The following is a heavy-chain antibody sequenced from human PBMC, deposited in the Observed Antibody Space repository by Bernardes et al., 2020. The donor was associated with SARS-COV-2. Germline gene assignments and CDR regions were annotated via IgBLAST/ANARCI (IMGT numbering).Heavy chain of an antibody. Sequence: ASVKVSCKASGYTFTGYYMHWVRQAPGQGLEWMGWINPNSGGTNYAQKFQGRVTMTRDTSISTAYMELRSLRSDDTAVYYCARRTLPGVGTYWYFDLWGRGTLVSVAS. CDR1: GYTFTGYY. CDR3: ARRTLPGVGTYWYFDL. J-gene: IGHJ2*01. CDR2: INPNSGGT. D-gene: IGHD3-3*01. V-gene: IGHV1-2*02.